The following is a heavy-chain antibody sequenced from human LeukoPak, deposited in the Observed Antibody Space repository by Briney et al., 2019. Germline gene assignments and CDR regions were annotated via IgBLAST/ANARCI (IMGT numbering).Heavy chain of an antibody. J-gene: IGHJ3*02. V-gene: IGHV4-59*08. CDR2: VFHSGPT. CDR1: GDSLTSHF. Sequence: PSETLSLTCNVSGDSLTSHFWSWIRETPGKGLEGIGYVFHSGPTNYSPSLKSRVPISLDTSNKQFYLRLASVTTADPAVYYCARRMATVTDAFDIWGRGTMVSVSS. D-gene: IGHD5-24*01. CDR3: ARRMATVTDAFDI.